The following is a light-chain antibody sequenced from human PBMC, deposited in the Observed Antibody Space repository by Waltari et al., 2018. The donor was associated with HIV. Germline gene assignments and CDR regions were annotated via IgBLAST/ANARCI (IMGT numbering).Light chain of an antibody. CDR1: SSDVGGYNY. CDR2: AVT. J-gene: IGLJ3*02. CDR3: CSYAGGYTLV. Sequence: QSALTQPRSVSGSPGQSVTISCTGTSSDVGGYNYVSWYQQHPGKAPKLMIYAVTKRPSGGPDRFSGSKSGNTASLTISGLQAEDEADYFCCSYAGGYTLVFGGGTKLTVL. V-gene: IGLV2-11*01.